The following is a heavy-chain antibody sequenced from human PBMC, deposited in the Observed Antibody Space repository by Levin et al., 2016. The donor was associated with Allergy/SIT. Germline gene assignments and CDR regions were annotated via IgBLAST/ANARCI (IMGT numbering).Heavy chain of an antibody. V-gene: IGHV1-69*04. CDR1: GGTISNYA. CDR3: AREGMLVGASHFDY. D-gene: IGHD1-26*01. CDR2: IIPRMNLA. J-gene: IGHJ4*02. Sequence: SVKVSCKASGGTISNYAFHWVRQAPGQGLEWMGRIIPRMNLANYAQKFQGRVTITADKSTSTTYMELSSLRSEDTAVYYCAREGMLVGASHFDYWGQGTLVTVAS.